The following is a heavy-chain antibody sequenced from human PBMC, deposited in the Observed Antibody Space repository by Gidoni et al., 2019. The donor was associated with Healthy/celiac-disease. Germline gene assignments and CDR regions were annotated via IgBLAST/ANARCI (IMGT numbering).Heavy chain of an antibody. CDR2: INPNSGGT. CDR1: GYTFTGYY. Sequence: QVQLVQSGAEVKKPGASVKVSCKASGYTFTGYYMHWVRQAPGPGLEWMGWINPNSGGTNYAQKFQGRVTMTRDTSISTAYMELSRLRSDDTAVYYCARDLEVVRGVSGPYYYYGMDVWGQGTTVTVSS. V-gene: IGHV1-2*02. D-gene: IGHD3-10*01. J-gene: IGHJ6*02. CDR3: ARDLEVVRGVSGPYYYYGMDV.